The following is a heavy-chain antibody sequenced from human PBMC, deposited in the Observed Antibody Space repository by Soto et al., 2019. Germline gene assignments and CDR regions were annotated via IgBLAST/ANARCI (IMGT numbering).Heavy chain of an antibody. Sequence: EVQLVESGGGLVQPGGSLRLSCSASGFSVSSNYMSWVRQAPGKGLQWVSLVYSGGSTNYADSVKDRFIIPRDNSKTPLYLQMNSLRAEDTAVYYCARYYDFWSGYYAFDIWGQGTVVTVSS. CDR3: ARYYDFWSGYYAFDI. J-gene: IGHJ3*02. CDR1: GFSVSSNY. V-gene: IGHV3-66*01. D-gene: IGHD3-3*01. CDR2: VYSGGST.